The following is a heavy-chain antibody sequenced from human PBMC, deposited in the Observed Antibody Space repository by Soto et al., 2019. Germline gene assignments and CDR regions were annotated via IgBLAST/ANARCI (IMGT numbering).Heavy chain of an antibody. V-gene: IGHV1-2*04. J-gene: IGHJ4*02. CDR1: GYTFTAYY. CDR3: ARGGYTYGYGLDY. D-gene: IGHD5-18*01. Sequence: QVQLVQSGAEVKKLGASVKVSCKASGYTFTAYYIHWVRPATGQGLEWVGWINPNSGDTNYAQRFQGWVTVTGDTSVSTAYMDLTRLRSDDTAVYYCARGGYTYGYGLDYWGPGTLVTVSS. CDR2: INPNSGDT.